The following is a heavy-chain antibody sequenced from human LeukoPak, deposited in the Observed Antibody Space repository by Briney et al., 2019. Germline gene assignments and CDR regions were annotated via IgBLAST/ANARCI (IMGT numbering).Heavy chain of an antibody. V-gene: IGHV4-34*01. CDR3: TRSRIRGYRGSFDY. CDR1: GGSFSGYY. Sequence: PSETLSLTCAVYGGSFSGYYWSWIRQPPGKGLEWIGEINHTGSTNYNPSLKSRVTISVDTSKNQFSLKLSSVTAADTAVYYCTRSRIRGYRGSFDYWGQGTLVTVSS. CDR2: INHTGST. D-gene: IGHD5-12*01. J-gene: IGHJ4*02.